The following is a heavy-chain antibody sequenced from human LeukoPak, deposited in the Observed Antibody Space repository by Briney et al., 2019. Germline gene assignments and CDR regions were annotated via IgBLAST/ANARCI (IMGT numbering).Heavy chain of an antibody. CDR1: GFTFSSYE. J-gene: IGHJ5*02. Sequence: GGSLRLSCAASGFTFSSYEMNWIRQAPGKGLEWISYISNSGSTKYYADSVKGRFTISRDNAKNSVFLQMNSLRAEDTAVYSCARGADGVSSNSRGWFDPWGQGTLVTVSS. CDR2: ISNSGSTK. CDR3: ARGADGVSSNSRGWFDP. V-gene: IGHV3-48*03. D-gene: IGHD2-15*01.